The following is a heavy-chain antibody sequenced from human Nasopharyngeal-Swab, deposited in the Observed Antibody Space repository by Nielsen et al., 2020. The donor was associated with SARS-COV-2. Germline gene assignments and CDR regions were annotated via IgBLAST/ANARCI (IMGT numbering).Heavy chain of an antibody. J-gene: IGHJ6*03. D-gene: IGHD3-10*01. CDR1: GGSISSGGYY. CDR3: ARAGNGSGSYHYYYYYMDV. Sequence: SETLSLTCTVSGGSISSGGYYWSWIRQHPGKGLEWIGYIYYSGSTYYNPSLKSRVTISVDTSKNQFSLKLSSVTAADTAVYYCARAGNGSGSYHYYYYYMDVWGKGITVTVSS. CDR2: IYYSGST. V-gene: IGHV4-31*03.